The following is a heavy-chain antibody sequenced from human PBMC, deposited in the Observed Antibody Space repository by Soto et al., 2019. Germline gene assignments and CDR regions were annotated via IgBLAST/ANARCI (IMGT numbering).Heavy chain of an antibody. CDR3: AKCSVGTVRSSGWCNWFDP. V-gene: IGHV3-23*01. Sequence: EVRLLESGGGLAQPGGSLRLSCAASGFTFSSSAMNWVRQAPGKGLEWVSSIRVGGGDTFYADSVRGRFTVSRDISRNTLYLQMKSLRAEDTAIYYCAKCSVGTVRSSGWCNWFDPWGQGTLVTVSS. D-gene: IGHD6-19*01. CDR1: GFTFSSSA. J-gene: IGHJ5*02. CDR2: IRVGGGDT.